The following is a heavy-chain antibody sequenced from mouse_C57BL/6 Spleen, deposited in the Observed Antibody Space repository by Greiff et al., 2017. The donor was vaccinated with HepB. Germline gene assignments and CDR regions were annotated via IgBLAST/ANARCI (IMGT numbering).Heavy chain of an antibody. CDR1: GFNIKDDY. Sequence: EVKLMESGAELVRPGASVKLSCTASGFNIKDDYMHWVKQRPEQGLEWIGWIDPENGDTEYASKFQGKATITADTSSNTAYLQLSSLTSEDTAVYYCTTLDSSGYAVYWGQGTTLTVSS. V-gene: IGHV14-4*01. D-gene: IGHD3-2*02. J-gene: IGHJ2*01. CDR3: TTLDSSGYAVY. CDR2: IDPENGDT.